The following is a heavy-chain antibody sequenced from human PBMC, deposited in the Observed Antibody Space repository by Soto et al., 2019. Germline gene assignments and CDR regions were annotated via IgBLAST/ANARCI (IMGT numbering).Heavy chain of an antibody. CDR1: GYTFTSYY. J-gene: IGHJ6*02. CDR3: ARGQLATTYGMDV. CDR2: INPSGGST. V-gene: IGHV1-46*01. D-gene: IGHD1-1*01. Sequence: GASMKVSCKASGYTFTSYYMHWVRQAPEQGLEWMGIINPSGGSTSYAQKFQGRVTMTRDTSTSTVYMELSSLRSEDTAVYYCARGQLATTYGMDVWGQGTTVTVSS.